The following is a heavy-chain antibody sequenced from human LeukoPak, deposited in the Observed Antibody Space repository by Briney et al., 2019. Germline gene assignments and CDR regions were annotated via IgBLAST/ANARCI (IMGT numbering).Heavy chain of an antibody. V-gene: IGHV3-20*04. D-gene: IGHD3-22*01. CDR3: AKGRYDSSGYYFGTDAFDI. CDR2: ISWNANKI. J-gene: IGHJ3*02. CDR1: GFTFDDYA. Sequence: GGSLRLSCVASGFTFDDYAMSWVRQAPGMGLEYVSGISWNANKIGYADSVKGRFTISRDNSKNTLYLQMNSLRAEDTAVYYCAKGRYDSSGYYFGTDAFDIWGQGTMVTVSS.